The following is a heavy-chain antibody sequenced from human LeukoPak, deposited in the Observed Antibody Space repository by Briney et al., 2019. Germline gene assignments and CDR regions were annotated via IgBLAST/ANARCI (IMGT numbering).Heavy chain of an antibody. CDR1: GFTFSSYE. V-gene: IGHV3-48*03. J-gene: IGHJ4*02. CDR3: ARAAFSPSPDY. Sequence: GGSLRLSCAASGFTFSSYEMNWVRQAPGKGLEWVSYISSSGSTIYYADSVKGRFTISRDNAKNSLYLQMNSLSAEDTAVYYCARAAFSPSPDYWGQGTLVTVSS. D-gene: IGHD6-6*01. CDR2: ISSSGSTI.